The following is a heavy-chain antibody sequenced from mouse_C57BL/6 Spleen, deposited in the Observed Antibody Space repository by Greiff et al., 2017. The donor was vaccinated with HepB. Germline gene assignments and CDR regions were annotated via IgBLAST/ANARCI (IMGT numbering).Heavy chain of an antibody. CDR2: ISGGGGNT. D-gene: IGHD3-2*02. CDR1: GFTFSSYT. CDR3: ARHGGSGYSAWFAY. Sequence: VQLKESGGGLVKPGGSLKLSCAASGFTFSSYTMSWVRQTPEKRLEWVATISGGGGNTYYPDSVKGRFTISRDNAKNTLYLQMSSLRSEDTALYYCARHGGSGYSAWFAYCGQGTLVTVSA. V-gene: IGHV5-9*01. J-gene: IGHJ3*01.